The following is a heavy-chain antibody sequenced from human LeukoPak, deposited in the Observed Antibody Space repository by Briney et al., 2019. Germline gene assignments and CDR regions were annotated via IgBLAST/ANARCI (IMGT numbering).Heavy chain of an antibody. V-gene: IGHV1-69*13. D-gene: IGHD2-2*02. CDR1: GGTFSSYA. Sequence: ASVKVSCKASGGTFSSYAISWVRQAPGQGLEWMGGIIPVFGTSNYAQKFQGRVTITADESTRTAYVELSSLRSEDTAVYYCAKVTGGRYCSTTSCYMRGWFDPWGQRTLVTVSS. CDR3: AKVTGGRYCSTTSCYMRGWFDP. J-gene: IGHJ5*02. CDR2: IIPVFGTS.